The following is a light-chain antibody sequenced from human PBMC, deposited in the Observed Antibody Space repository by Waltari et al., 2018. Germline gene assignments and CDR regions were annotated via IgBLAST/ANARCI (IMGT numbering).Light chain of an antibody. Sequence: QSALTQPASVSGSPGQSITISCTGTSSDGGGYNHVSWYQQHPGKAPKLMIYEVNNRPSGVSYRFSGSKSGNTASLTISGLQAEDEANYYCSSYASISTLIFGGGTKLTVL. J-gene: IGLJ2*01. CDR3: SSYASISTLI. V-gene: IGLV2-14*01. CDR2: EVN. CDR1: SSDGGGYNH.